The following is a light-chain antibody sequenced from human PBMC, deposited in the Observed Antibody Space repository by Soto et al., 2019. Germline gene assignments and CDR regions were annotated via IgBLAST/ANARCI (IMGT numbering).Light chain of an antibody. V-gene: IGLV3-21*02. CDR3: QVWDNGSDHWV. CDR2: DDS. Sequence: SYELTHPPSVSVAPGQTARIACGGNNIGTKSVHWYQQKPGQAPVLVVYDDSDRPSGIPERFSGSNSGNTATLTISRVEAGDEAAYSCQVWDNGSDHWVFGGGTKLTVL. J-gene: IGLJ3*02. CDR1: NIGTKS.